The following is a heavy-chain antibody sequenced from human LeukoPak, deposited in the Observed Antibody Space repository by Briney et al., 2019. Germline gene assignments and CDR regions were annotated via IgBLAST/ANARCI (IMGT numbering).Heavy chain of an antibody. CDR2: IYDSGST. CDR1: GGSISSGSYY. V-gene: IGHV4-39*07. D-gene: IGHD1-26*01. Sequence: SETLSLTCTVSGGSISSGSYYWGWIRQPPGKGLEWIGSIYDSGSTYYNPPLKSRVSISVDTSKSQFSLKLNSVTAADTAVYYCARGRSESYYDAFDIWGQGTKVTVSS. CDR3: ARGRSESYYDAFDI. J-gene: IGHJ3*02.